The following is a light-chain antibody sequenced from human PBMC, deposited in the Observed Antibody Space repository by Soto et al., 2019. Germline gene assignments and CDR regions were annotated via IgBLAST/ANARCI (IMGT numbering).Light chain of an antibody. Sequence: QSVLTQPPSVSGAPGQRVTISCTGTSYNIGAGYDVHWYQQVPGAAPKLLIYGNNNRPSGVPDRISGSKSGTSASLAIPGLQAEDEADYYGQSYDTSLSAPVIFGGGTKLTVL. CDR1: SYNIGAGYD. V-gene: IGLV1-40*01. CDR2: GNN. J-gene: IGLJ2*01. CDR3: QSYDTSLSAPVI.